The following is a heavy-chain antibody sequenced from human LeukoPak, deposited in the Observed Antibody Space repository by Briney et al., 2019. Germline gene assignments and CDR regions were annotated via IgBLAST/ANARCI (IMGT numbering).Heavy chain of an antibody. CDR1: GFTFSSYA. CDR3: ARNAGGSYSGY. V-gene: IGHV3-30-3*01. J-gene: IGHJ4*02. CDR2: ISYDGSNK. Sequence: GGSLRLSCAASGFTFSSYAMHWVRQAPGKGLEWVAVISYDGSNKYYADSVKGRFTISRDNAKNSLYLQMNSLRAEDTAVYYCARNAGGSYSGYWGQGTLVTVSS. D-gene: IGHD1-26*01.